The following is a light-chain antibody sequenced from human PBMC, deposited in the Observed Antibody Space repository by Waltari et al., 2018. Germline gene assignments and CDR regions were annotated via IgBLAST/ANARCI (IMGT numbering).Light chain of an antibody. Sequence: QSVLPLPLTASGTLGPTVAAPCSGRHSHIERSLVSWYQQLPGTAPKPLIFKSNQRPSGVPDRFSGSKSGTSASLAISGLHSEDEGVYFCAAWDDRLSAVVFGGGTQLTVL. CDR3: AAWDDRLSAVV. CDR1: HSHIERSL. V-gene: IGLV1-47*01. J-gene: IGLJ2*01. CDR2: KSN.